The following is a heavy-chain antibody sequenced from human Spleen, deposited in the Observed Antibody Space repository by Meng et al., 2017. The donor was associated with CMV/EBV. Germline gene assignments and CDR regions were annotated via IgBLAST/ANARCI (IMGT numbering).Heavy chain of an antibody. D-gene: IGHD3-16*01. Sequence: ASVKVSCMASGYTFTAYYMHWVRQAPGQGLEWMGWINPNSGGTNYAQKFQGRVNMTRDTSISTAYMELSRLRSDDTAVYCRARDQVGVLGIYGMDVWGQGTTVTVSS. CDR1: GYTFTAYY. CDR2: INPNSGGT. CDR3: ARDQVGVLGIYGMDV. V-gene: IGHV1-2*02. J-gene: IGHJ6*02.